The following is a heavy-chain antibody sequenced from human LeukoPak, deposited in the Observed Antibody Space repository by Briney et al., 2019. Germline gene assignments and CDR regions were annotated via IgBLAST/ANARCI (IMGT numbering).Heavy chain of an antibody. Sequence: ASVKVSCKASGYTFTSYYMHWVRQAPGQGLEWMGIINPSGGSTSYAQKFQGRVTMTRDTSTSTVYLELSSLRSEDTAVYYCAKSGSGELGFDYWGQGTLVTVSS. CDR3: AKSGSGELGFDY. D-gene: IGHD6-6*01. V-gene: IGHV1-46*01. CDR1: GYTFTSYY. CDR2: INPSGGST. J-gene: IGHJ4*02.